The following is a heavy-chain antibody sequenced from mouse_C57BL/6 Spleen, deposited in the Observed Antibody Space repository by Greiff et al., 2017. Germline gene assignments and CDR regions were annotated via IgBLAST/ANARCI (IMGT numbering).Heavy chain of an antibody. CDR1: GFSLTSYG. D-gene: IGHD2-4*01. Sequence: VMLVESGPGLVQPSQSLSITCTVSGFSLTSYGVHWVRQSPGKGLEWLGVIWSGGSTDYNAAFISRLSISKDNSKSQVFFKMNSLQADDTAIYYCAREPLYDYDYAMDYWGQGTSVTVSS. V-gene: IGHV2-2*01. CDR3: AREPLYDYDYAMDY. J-gene: IGHJ4*01. CDR2: IWSGGST.